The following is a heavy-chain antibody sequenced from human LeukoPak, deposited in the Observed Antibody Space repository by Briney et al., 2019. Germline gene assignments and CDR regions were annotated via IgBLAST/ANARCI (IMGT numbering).Heavy chain of an antibody. D-gene: IGHD4-17*01. J-gene: IGHJ4*02. CDR2: ISGSGDNT. CDR3: AKVKPMTTVTASFDY. CDR1: GFTFSDYA. Sequence: GGSLRLSCAASGFTFSDYAMTWVRQAPGKGLEWVSGISGSGDNTYYADSVKGRFTISRDNSKNTLYLQMNSLRAEDTAVYFCAKVKPMTTVTASFDYWGQGTLVTVSS. V-gene: IGHV3-23*01.